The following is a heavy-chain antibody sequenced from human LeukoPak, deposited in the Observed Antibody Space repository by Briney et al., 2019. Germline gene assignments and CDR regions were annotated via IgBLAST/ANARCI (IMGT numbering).Heavy chain of an antibody. J-gene: IGHJ3*02. CDR1: GFTFTSSA. Sequence: ASVKVSCKASGFTFTSSAMQWVRQARGQRLEWIGWTVVGSGNTNYAQKFQERVTITRDMSTSTAYMELSSLRSEDTAVYYCAAVNDDSSGYYAFDIWGQGTMVTVSS. D-gene: IGHD3-22*01. CDR2: TVVGSGNT. CDR3: AAVNDDSSGYYAFDI. V-gene: IGHV1-58*02.